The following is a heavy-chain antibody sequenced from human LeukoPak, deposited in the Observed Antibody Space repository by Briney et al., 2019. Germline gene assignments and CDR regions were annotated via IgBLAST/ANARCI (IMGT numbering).Heavy chain of an antibody. CDR2: VYSSGTT. D-gene: IGHD4-11*01. V-gene: IGHV4-59*08. Sequence: SETLSLTCTVFGDSPTSHFWSWIRQPPGKGLEWIGYVYSSGTTNYNPSLTSRVSISMDTSKKQISLRLTSLTAADTAVYYCARRMRTVTDTFDVWGQGHLVTVSS. CDR3: ARRMRTVTDTFDV. J-gene: IGHJ3*01. CDR1: GDSPTSHF.